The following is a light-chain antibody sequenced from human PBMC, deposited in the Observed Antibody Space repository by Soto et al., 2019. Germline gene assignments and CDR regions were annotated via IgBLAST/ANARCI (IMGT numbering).Light chain of an antibody. CDR1: QRITDW. CDR3: QYWDNYSWT. J-gene: IGKJ1*01. CDR2: KAS. V-gene: IGKV1-5*03. Sequence: DIQMTQSPSTLSASVGDRVTITCRASQRITDWLAWYQQKPGKAPKFLIYKASNLESGVPSRFSGSGSGTEFTLTISSVQPDDFASYYCQYWDNYSWTFGQGTKVEIK.